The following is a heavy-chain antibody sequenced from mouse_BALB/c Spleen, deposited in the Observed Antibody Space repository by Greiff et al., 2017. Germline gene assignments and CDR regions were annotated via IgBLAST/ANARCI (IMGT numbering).Heavy chain of an antibody. V-gene: IGHV1-67*01. Sequence: QVQLQQSGPELVRPGVSVKISCKGSGYTFTDYAMHWVKQSHAKSLEWIGVISTYYGNTNYNQKFKGKATMTVDKSSSTAYMELARLTSEDSAIYYCARSDRYDDYAMDYWGQGTSVTVSS. CDR3: ARSDRYDDYAMDY. D-gene: IGHD2-14*01. J-gene: IGHJ4*01. CDR1: GYTFTDYA. CDR2: ISTYYGNT.